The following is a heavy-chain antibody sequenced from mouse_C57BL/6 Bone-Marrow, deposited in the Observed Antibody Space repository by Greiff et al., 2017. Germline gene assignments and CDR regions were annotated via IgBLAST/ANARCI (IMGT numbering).Heavy chain of an antibody. CDR1: GYTFTSYW. Sequence: VQLQQPGAELVKPGASVKLSCKASGYTFTSYWMQWVKQRPGQGLEWIGEFDPSDSYTIYNQKFQGKATLTVDTSSSTAYMQLSSLTSEDSAVYYCAREDSNYWFAYWGQGTLVTVSA. CDR3: AREDSNYWFAY. J-gene: IGHJ3*01. CDR2: FDPSDSYT. D-gene: IGHD2-5*01. V-gene: IGHV1-50*01.